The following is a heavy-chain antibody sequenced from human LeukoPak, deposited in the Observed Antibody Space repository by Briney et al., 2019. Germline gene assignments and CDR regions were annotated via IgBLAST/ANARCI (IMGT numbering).Heavy chain of an antibody. CDR1: GYTFTSYY. D-gene: IGHD3-22*01. V-gene: IGHV1-46*01. J-gene: IGHJ4*02. CDR2: INPSGGST. CDR3: ARDYESYDSSGYLGY. Sequence: ASVKVSCKASGYTFTSYYMHWVRQAPGQGLEWMGIINPSGGSTSYAQKFQGRVTMTRDRSTSTVYMELSSLRSEDTAVYYCARDYESYDSSGYLGYWGQGTLVTVSS.